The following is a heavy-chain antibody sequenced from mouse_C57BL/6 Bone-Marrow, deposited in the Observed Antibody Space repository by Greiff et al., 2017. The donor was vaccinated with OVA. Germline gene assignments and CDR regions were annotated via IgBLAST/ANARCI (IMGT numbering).Heavy chain of an antibody. J-gene: IGHJ3*01. V-gene: IGHV1-61*01. CDR2: IYPSDSET. Sequence: QVQLQQPGAELVRPGSSVKLSCKASGYTFTSYWMDWVKQRPGQGLEWIGNIYPSDSETHYNQKFKDKATLTVDKSSSTAYMQLSSLTSEDSAVYYCARSGPRWFAYWGQGTLVTVSA. CDR1: GYTFTSYW. CDR3: ARSGPRWFAY.